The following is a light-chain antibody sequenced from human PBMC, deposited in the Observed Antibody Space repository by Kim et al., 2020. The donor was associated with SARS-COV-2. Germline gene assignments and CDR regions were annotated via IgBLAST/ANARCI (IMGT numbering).Light chain of an antibody. J-gene: IGLJ2*01. CDR1: SLRTYY. V-gene: IGLV3-19*01. CDR3: QSRDSGGNVV. CDR2: GRS. Sequence: SSELTQDPAVSVALGQTVTITCQGDSLRTYYATWYQQKPRQAPVLVIYGRSNRPSGIPDRFSGSTSGNTASLTISASQAGDEADFYCQSRDSGGNVVFGGGTKLTVL.